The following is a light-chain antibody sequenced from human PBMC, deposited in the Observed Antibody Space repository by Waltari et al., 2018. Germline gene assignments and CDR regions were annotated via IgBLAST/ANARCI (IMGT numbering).Light chain of an antibody. CDR2: EVT. Sequence: QSALTQPPSASGSPGQSVTIACTGTGSYAGRYTSVPGYQQHPGKAPKLMIYEVTKRPSGVPDRFSGSKSGNTASLIVSGLQAEDEADYHCSSYADSDNLVFGGGTKLTVL. V-gene: IGLV2-8*01. CDR3: SSYADSDNLV. CDR1: GSYAGRYTS. J-gene: IGLJ3*02.